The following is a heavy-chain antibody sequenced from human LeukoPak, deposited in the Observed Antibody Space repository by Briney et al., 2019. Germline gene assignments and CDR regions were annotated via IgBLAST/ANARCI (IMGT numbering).Heavy chain of an antibody. V-gene: IGHV4-30-2*01. J-gene: IGHJ5*02. CDR2: IYHSGST. Sequence: PSQTLSLTCAVSGVSISSGGYSWSWIRQPPGRGLEWIGYIYHSGSTYYNPSLKSRVTISVDRSKNQFSLKLSSVTAADTAVYYCARVFGVRGVIGRFDPWGQGTLVTVSS. CDR1: GVSISSGGYS. CDR3: ARVFGVRGVIGRFDP. D-gene: IGHD3-10*01.